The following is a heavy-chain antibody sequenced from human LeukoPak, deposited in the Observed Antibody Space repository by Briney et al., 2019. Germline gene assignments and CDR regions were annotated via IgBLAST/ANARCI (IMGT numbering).Heavy chain of an antibody. CDR3: ARGPPSPTVTTSWDFDY. J-gene: IGHJ4*02. D-gene: IGHD4-17*01. CDR2: INHNSGGT. Sequence: ASVTVSCKASGYTFTGYYMHWVRQAPGQGLEWMGWINHNSGGTNYAQKFQGWVTMTRDTSISTAYMELSRLRSDDTAVYYCARGPPSPTVTTSWDFDYWGQGTLVTVSS. CDR1: GYTFTGYY. V-gene: IGHV1-2*04.